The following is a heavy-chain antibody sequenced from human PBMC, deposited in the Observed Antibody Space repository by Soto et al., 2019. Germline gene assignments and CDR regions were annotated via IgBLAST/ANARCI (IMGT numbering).Heavy chain of an antibody. CDR1: VYPFVDDA. CDR3: AKEAINYKGRDDAFDL. D-gene: IGHD1-20*01. CDR2: IGPTEAHAP. J-gene: IGHJ3*01. V-gene: IGHV3-23*01. Sequence: PVGSLILACLSSVYPFVDDAMRLVRQAAVNGLEWVSAIGPTEAHAPAYAASVKGRFTISRDNSRNILYLQMTNLRAEDTGVYYCAKEAINYKGRDDAFDLWGQGTMVTVS.